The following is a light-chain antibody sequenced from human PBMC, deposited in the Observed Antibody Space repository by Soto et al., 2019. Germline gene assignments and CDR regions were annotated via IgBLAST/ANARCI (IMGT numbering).Light chain of an antibody. CDR1: ISDVGGYNY. CDR2: DVS. CDR3: ASYTTTFSYV. V-gene: IGLV2-14*01. Sequence: QSALTQPASVSGSPGQSITISCTGTISDVGGYNYVSWYQQHPGKAPKLMIYDVSNRPSGVSNRFSGSKSGNTASLTISGLQAEDEADYYCASYTTTFSYVFGSGTKVTVL. J-gene: IGLJ1*01.